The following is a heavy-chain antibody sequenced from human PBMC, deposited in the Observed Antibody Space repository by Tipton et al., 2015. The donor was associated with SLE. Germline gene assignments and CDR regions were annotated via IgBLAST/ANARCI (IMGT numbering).Heavy chain of an antibody. CDR1: GGSFSGYY. CDR2: INHSGST. V-gene: IGHV4-34*01. J-gene: IGHJ3*02. D-gene: IGHD1-20*01. CDR3: ARPLITGASDAFDI. Sequence: TLSLTCAVYGGSFSGYYWSWIHQPPGKGLEWIGEINHSGSTNYNPSLKSRVTISLDTSKNQFSLKLSSVTAADTAVYYCARPLITGASDAFDIWGQGTMVTVSS.